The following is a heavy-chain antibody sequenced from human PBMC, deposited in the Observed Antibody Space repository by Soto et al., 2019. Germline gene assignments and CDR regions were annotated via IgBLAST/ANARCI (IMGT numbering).Heavy chain of an antibody. J-gene: IGHJ4*02. V-gene: IGHV3-30-3*01. CDR3: ARGVDRTFDY. CDR1: GFNFNNHA. Sequence: QVQLVESGGGVVQPGRSLRLSCAASGFNFNNHAMHWVRQAPGKGLEWVAVTSYDGSIKFYPDYVEGRFTISRENSKNTVYLQINSLRPEDTAVYNCARGVDRTFDYWGQGTLVTVSS. CDR2: TSYDGSIK.